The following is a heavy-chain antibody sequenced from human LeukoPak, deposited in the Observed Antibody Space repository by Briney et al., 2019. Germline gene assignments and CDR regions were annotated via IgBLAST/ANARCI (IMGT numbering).Heavy chain of an antibody. Sequence: SETQSLTCTVSGGSISSTSYYWGWVRQPPGKGVESNGSIYCSGNTYYNPSLKSRVTISVDTSKNQFSLKLSSVTAADTAVYYCASQPYDDIVTSYSHFDYWGQGTLVTVSS. CDR1: GGSISSTSYY. V-gene: IGHV4-39*01. J-gene: IGHJ4*02. CDR2: IYCSGNT. CDR3: ASQPYDDIVTSYSHFDY. D-gene: IGHD3-9*01.